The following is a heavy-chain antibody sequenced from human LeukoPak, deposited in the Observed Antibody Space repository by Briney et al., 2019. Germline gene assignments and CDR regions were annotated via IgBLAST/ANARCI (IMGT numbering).Heavy chain of an antibody. CDR3: AREPGGFTMIAESGNY. V-gene: IGHV4-59*12. D-gene: IGHD3-22*01. CDR2: IYYSGST. Sequence: PSETLSLTCTVSGGSISSYYWSWIRQPPGKGLEWIGYIYYSGSTNYNPSLKSRVTISVDTSKNQFSLKLSSVTAADTAVYYCAREPGGFTMIAESGNYWGQGTLVTVSS. CDR1: GGSISSYY. J-gene: IGHJ4*02.